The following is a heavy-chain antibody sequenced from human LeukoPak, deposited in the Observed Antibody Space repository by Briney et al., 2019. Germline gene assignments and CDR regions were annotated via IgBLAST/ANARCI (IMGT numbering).Heavy chain of an antibody. CDR1: GGSISSYY. CDR2: IYYSGSS. V-gene: IGHV4-59*01. Sequence: PSETLSLTCTVSGGSISSYYWNWIRQPAGKGLEWLGYIYYSGSSNYNPSLKSRVTMSADTSKNQFSLKLSSVTAADTAVYYCARVPRSYYYYYYMDVWGKGTTVTVSS. J-gene: IGHJ6*03. CDR3: ARVPRSYYYYYYMDV.